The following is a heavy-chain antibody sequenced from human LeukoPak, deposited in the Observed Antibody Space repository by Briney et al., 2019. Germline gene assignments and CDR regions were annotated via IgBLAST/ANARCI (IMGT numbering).Heavy chain of an antibody. CDR3: ARKENFYYYFDY. V-gene: IGHV4-28*01. J-gene: IGHJ4*02. CDR2: IYHSGTT. Sequence: SETLSLTCAVSGYSITSSSWWGWIRQPPGKGLEWIGYIYHSGTTYYNPSLQSRVTMSVDTSKNQFSLKLSSVTAVDTAVYYCARKENFYYYFDYWGQGTLVTVSS. CDR1: GYSITSSSW. D-gene: IGHD3-3*01.